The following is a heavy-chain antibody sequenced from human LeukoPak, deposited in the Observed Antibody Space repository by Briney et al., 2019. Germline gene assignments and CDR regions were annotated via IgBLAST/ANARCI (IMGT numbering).Heavy chain of an antibody. V-gene: IGHV1-2*02. CDR1: GYTFTNYY. CDR2: FNSNRGGT. D-gene: IGHD3-3*01. CDR3: ARDHGDDAFDI. Sequence: ASVKVSFKASGYTFTNYYIHWVRQAPGQGLEWMGWFNSNRGGTNYAQKFQGRVTMTRDTSISTAYMELRSVRSDDTAVYYCARDHGDDAFDIWGPGTMVTVSS. J-gene: IGHJ3*02.